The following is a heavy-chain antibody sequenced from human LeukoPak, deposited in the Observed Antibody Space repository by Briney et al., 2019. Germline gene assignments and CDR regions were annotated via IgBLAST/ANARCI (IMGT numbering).Heavy chain of an antibody. CDR3: ARDSSGSDAFDI. J-gene: IGHJ3*02. CDR1: GYTFTSYG. Sequence: ASVKVSCKASGYTFTSYGISWVRQAPGQGLEWMGWISAYNGNANYAQKLQGRVNMTTDTSTSTAYVELRSLRSDDTAVYYCARDSSGSDAFDIWGQGTMVTVSS. V-gene: IGHV1-18*01. D-gene: IGHD6-19*01. CDR2: ISAYNGNA.